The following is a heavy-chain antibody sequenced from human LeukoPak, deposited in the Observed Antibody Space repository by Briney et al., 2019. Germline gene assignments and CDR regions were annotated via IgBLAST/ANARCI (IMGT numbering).Heavy chain of an antibody. CDR1: GGSISSYY. D-gene: IGHD2-2*01. CDR2: IYASGST. V-gene: IGHV4-4*07. CDR3: ARGWVVVVPAARRAYSDY. J-gene: IGHJ4*02. Sequence: PSETLSLTCTVSGGSISSYYWSWIRQPAGKGLEWIGRIYASGSTNYNPSLKSRVTMSVDTSKNQLSLKLTSVTAADTAVYYCARGWVVVVPAARRAYSDYWGQGTLVTVSS.